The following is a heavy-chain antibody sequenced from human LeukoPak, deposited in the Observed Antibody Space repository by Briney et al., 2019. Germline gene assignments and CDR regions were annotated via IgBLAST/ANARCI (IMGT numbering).Heavy chain of an antibody. CDR2: IYYSGSGST. J-gene: IGHJ4*02. CDR1: GGSITSSPYY. V-gene: IGHV4-39*01. CDR3: ARRLISGWYGTGFGY. D-gene: IGHD6-19*01. Sequence: SETLSLTCTVSGGSITSSPYYWGWIRQPPGRGLEWIGSIYYSGSGSTYYNPSLQSRVTISVDTSKNQLSLKLSSVTAADTAVYYCARRLISGWYGTGFGYWGQGNLVTVPS.